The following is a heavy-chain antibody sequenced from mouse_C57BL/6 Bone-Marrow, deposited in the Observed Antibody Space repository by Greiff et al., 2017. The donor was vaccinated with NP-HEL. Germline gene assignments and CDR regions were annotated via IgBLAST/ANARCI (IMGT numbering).Heavy chain of an antibody. V-gene: IGHV1-7*01. D-gene: IGHD1-1*01. Sequence: QVQLQQSGAELAKPGASVKLSCKASGYTFTSYWMHWVKQRPGQGLEWIGYINPSSGYTKYNQKFKDKATLTADKSSSTANMQLSSLTYEDSAVYYCASSDYYGSSYEGYWYFDVWGTGTTVTVSS. CDR3: ASSDYYGSSYEGYWYFDV. J-gene: IGHJ1*03. CDR2: INPSSGYT. CDR1: GYTFTSYW.